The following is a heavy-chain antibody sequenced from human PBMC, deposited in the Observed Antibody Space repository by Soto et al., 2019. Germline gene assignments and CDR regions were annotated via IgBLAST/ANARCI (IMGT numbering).Heavy chain of an antibody. Sequence: GGSLRLSCAASGFTFTTYTMNWVRQAPGKGLEWVSAISGSGGSTYYADSVKGRFTISRDNSKNTLYLQMNSLRAEDTAVYYCAKDAYYDSSGYYSGSPGYYYYYGMDVWGQGTTVTVSS. D-gene: IGHD3-22*01. CDR3: AKDAYYDSSGYYSGSPGYYYYYGMDV. CDR2: ISGSGGST. V-gene: IGHV3-23*01. CDR1: GFTFTTYT. J-gene: IGHJ6*02.